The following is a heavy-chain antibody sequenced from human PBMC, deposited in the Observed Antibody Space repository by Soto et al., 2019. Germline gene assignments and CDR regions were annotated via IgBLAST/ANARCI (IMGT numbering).Heavy chain of an antibody. D-gene: IGHD3-10*01. Sequence: SVKVSCKASGFTFTSSAMQWVRQARGQRLEWIGWIVVGSGNTNYAQKFQERVTITRDMSTSTAYMELSSLRSEDTAVYYCAAEVWFGEHDAFDIWGQGTMVTVSS. CDR2: IVVGSGNT. J-gene: IGHJ3*02. V-gene: IGHV1-58*02. CDR1: GFTFTSSA. CDR3: AAEVWFGEHDAFDI.